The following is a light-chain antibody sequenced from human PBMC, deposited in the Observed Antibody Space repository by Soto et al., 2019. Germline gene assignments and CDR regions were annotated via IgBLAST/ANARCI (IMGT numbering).Light chain of an antibody. V-gene: IGKV3-11*01. CDR2: DVF. J-gene: IGKJ1*01. CDR3: HQRRDWPRT. Sequence: EIVLTQSPATLSLSPGERATLSCRASQSVSTYLVWYQQKPGQAPRLLIHDVFNRATGIPARFSGSGSGTDFTLTISSLEPEDFAVYYCHQRRDWPRTF. CDR1: QSVSTY.